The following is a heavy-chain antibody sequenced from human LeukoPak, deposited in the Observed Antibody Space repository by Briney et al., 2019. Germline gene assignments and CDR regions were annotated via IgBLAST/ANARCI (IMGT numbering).Heavy chain of an antibody. J-gene: IGHJ4*02. CDR2: ISSSGSTI. CDR1: GFTFSSYE. V-gene: IGHV3-48*03. CDR3: AREYCSSTSCYPMDY. D-gene: IGHD2-2*01. Sequence: GGSLRLSCAASGFTFSSYEMNWVRQAPGKGVEWVSYISSSGSTIYYADSVKGRFTISRDNAKNSLYLHMNSLRAEDTAVYYCAREYCSSTSCYPMDYWGQGTLVTVSS.